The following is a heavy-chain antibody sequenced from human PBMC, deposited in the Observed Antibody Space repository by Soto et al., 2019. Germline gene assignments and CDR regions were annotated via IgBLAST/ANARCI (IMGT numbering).Heavy chain of an antibody. CDR3: ARRKGGYWYFDL. J-gene: IGHJ2*01. V-gene: IGHV4-39*01. CDR2: IYYSGST. CDR1: GGSTSISSYY. Sequence: SETLSLTCTVSGGSTSISSYYWGWVRQPPGKGLERIRTIYYSGSTYYNPSLTRRVTISVDTSKNQFSLKLSSVTAADTAVYYCARRKGGYWYFDLWGRGTLVTVSS.